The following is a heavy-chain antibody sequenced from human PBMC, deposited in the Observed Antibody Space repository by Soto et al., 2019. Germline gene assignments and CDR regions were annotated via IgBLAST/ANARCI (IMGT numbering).Heavy chain of an antibody. CDR3: AREVGHGWFDP. J-gene: IGHJ5*02. V-gene: IGHV3-53*04. CDR1: VFTVSSTY. Sequence: PGGSLRLSCAASVFTVSSTYMSWVRQAPGKGLEWVSVIYSGGSTYYADSVKGRFTISRHNSKNTLYLQMNSLRAEDTAVYYCAREVGHGWFDPWGQGTLVTVSS. CDR2: IYSGGST.